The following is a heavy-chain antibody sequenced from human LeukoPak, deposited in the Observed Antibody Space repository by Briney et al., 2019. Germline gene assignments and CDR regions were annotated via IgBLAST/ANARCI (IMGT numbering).Heavy chain of an antibody. Sequence: PSETLSLTCAVYGGSFSGYYWSWIRQPPGKGLEWIGEINHSGSTNYNPSLKSRVTISVDTSKNQFSLKLISVTAADTAVYYCAKIHCSGTSCSYSYYYMDVWGKGTTVTVSS. CDR3: AKIHCSGTSCSYSYYYMDV. CDR1: GGSFSGYY. CDR2: INHSGST. D-gene: IGHD2-2*01. V-gene: IGHV4-34*01. J-gene: IGHJ6*03.